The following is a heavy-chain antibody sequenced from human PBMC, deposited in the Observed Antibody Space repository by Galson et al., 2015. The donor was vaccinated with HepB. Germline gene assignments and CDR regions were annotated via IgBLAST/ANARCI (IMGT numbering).Heavy chain of an antibody. J-gene: IGHJ4*02. V-gene: IGHV1-8*01. CDR1: GYTFTSYD. Sequence: SVKVSCKASGYTFTSYDINWVRQATGQGLEWMGWMNPNSGNTGYAQKFQGRVTMTRNTSISTAYMELSSLRSEDTAVYYCARGARITMPRPVDYWGQGTLVTVSS. D-gene: IGHD3-10*01. CDR2: MNPNSGNT. CDR3: ARGARITMPRPVDY.